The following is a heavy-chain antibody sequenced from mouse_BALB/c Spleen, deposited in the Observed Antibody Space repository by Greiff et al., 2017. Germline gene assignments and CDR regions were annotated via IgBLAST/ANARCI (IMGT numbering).Heavy chain of an antibody. Sequence: EVQGVESGGGLVKPGGSLKLSCAASGFTFSSYAMSWVRQTPEKRLEWVASISSGGSTYYPDSVKGRFTISRDNARNILYLQMSSLRSEDTAMYYCARGGFTTVVDYWGQGTTLTVSS. D-gene: IGHD1-1*01. CDR1: GFTFSSYA. CDR2: ISSGGST. CDR3: ARGGFTTVVDY. J-gene: IGHJ2*01. V-gene: IGHV5-6-5*01.